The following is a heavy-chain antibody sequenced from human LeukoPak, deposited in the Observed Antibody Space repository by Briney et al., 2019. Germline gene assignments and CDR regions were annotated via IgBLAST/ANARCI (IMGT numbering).Heavy chain of an antibody. D-gene: IGHD3-10*01. V-gene: IGHV4-4*02. CDR2: IYHSGST. Sequence: SETLSLTCAVSGGSISSSNWWSWVRQPPGKGLEWIGEIYHSGSTNYNPSLKSRVTISVDKSKNQFSLKLSSVTAADTAVYYCAGDLGYYGSGSYPQSDYWGQGTLVTVPS. CDR1: GGSISSSNW. CDR3: AGDLGYYGSGSYPQSDY. J-gene: IGHJ4*02.